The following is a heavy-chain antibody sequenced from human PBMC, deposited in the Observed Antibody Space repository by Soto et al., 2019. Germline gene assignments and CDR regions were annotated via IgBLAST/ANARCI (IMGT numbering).Heavy chain of an antibody. V-gene: IGHV4-34*01. Sequence: SETLSLTCAVCGGSFSGYYWSWIRQPPGKGLEWIGEINHSGSTNYNPSLKSRVTISVDTSKNQFSLKLSSVTAADTAVYYCAREGGVVMVSGGVDVWGQGTTVTVSS. CDR1: GGSFSGYY. D-gene: IGHD5-18*01. J-gene: IGHJ6*02. CDR2: INHSGST. CDR3: AREGGVVMVSGGVDV.